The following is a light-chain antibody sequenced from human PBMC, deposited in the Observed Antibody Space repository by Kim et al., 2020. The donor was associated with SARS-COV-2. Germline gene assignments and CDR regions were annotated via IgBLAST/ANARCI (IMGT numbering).Light chain of an antibody. CDR3: ASWDDSLSGWV. Sequence: GQSNTITCSVTSPASVSNTVNWYQPSPGPTPKLLIYSNAQRPSRVPDRFSGSKSGTSASLAISELQSEDEADYYCASWDDSLSGWVFGGGTQLTVL. J-gene: IGLJ3*02. CDR2: SNA. V-gene: IGLV1-44*01. CDR1: SPASVSNT.